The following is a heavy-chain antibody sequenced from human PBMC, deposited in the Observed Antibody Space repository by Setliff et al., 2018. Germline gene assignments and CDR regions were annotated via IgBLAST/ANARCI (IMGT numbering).Heavy chain of an antibody. V-gene: IGHV3-23*01. Sequence: GGSLRLSCAASGFTFSSYAMSWVRQAPGKGLEWVSAISASGRTTYSADSVKGRFTISRDNSKNTVYLDVNSLRAEDTAVYYCAKRGPYCSGGTCHYYFDYWGQGTLVTVSS. CDR1: GFTFSSYA. J-gene: IGHJ4*02. CDR3: AKRGPYCSGGTCHYYFDY. CDR2: ISASGRTT. D-gene: IGHD2-15*01.